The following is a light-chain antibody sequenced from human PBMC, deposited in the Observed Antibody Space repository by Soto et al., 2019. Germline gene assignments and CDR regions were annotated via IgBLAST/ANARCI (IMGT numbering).Light chain of an antibody. V-gene: IGLV2-14*01. Sequence: QSALTQPASVSGSLGQSITISCTGTSSDVGGYPYVSWYQQRPGKAPKLMIYEGGNRPSGVSNRFSGSKSGNTASLTISGLQADDEADYYCCSYVGATTYVFGSGTKLTVL. CDR1: SSDVGGYPY. CDR2: EGG. J-gene: IGLJ1*01. CDR3: CSYVGATTYV.